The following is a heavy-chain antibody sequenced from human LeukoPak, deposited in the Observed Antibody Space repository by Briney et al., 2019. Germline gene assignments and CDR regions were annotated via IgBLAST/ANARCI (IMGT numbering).Heavy chain of an antibody. CDR1: GFTFSNYG. CDR2: IWYDGSNK. D-gene: IGHD1-1*01. CDR3: ATTDFDY. J-gene: IGHJ4*02. V-gene: IGHV3-33*01. Sequence: GGSLRLSCAASGFTFSNYGMHWVRQAPGKGLEWVAVIWYDGSNKYYADSVKGRFTISRDNSKNTLYLQMSSLRAEDTAVYYCATTDFDYWGQGILVTVSS.